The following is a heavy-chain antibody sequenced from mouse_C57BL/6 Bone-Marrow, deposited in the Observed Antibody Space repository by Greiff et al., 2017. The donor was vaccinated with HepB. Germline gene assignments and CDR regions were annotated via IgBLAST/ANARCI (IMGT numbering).Heavy chain of an antibody. D-gene: IGHD1-1*01. CDR2: IYPGSGST. CDR1: GYTFTSYW. V-gene: IGHV1-55*01. Sequence: QVQLQQPGAELVKPGASVKMSCKASGYTFTSYWITWVKQRPGQGLEWIGDIYPGSGSTNYNEKFKSKATLTVDTSSSTAYMQLSSLTSEDSAVYYWVLYYYGRSVWDFDVWGTGTTVTVSS. J-gene: IGHJ1*03. CDR3: VLYYYGRSVWDFDV.